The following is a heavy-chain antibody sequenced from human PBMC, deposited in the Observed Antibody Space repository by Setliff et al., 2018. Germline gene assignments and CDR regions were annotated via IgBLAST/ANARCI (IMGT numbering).Heavy chain of an antibody. D-gene: IGHD3-10*01. J-gene: IGHJ3*02. CDR3: ARRWNFGPYGSGIHDAFDM. V-gene: IGHV4-34*01. CDR1: DGSFSDYY. Sequence: SETLSLTCAVYDGSFSDYYWSWIRQPPGKGLEWIGEINHSGSTNYKSSLKSRVTISVDTSKNQFSLKLNSVTAADTAVYYCARRWNFGPYGSGIHDAFDMWGQGTVVTVSS. CDR2: INHSGST.